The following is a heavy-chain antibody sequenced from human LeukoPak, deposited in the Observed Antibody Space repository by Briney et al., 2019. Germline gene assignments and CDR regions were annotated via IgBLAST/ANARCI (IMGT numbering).Heavy chain of an antibody. D-gene: IGHD5-12*01. Sequence: GGSLRLSCAASGFTFSNNAMSWVRQAPGKGLEWVSATSTSGGSAYYADSVKGRFTISRDNSKNTLYLQMDSLRADDTAVYYCAKEGRYGDYVNYWGQGTLVTVSS. J-gene: IGHJ4*02. CDR1: GFTFSNNA. CDR2: TSTSGGSA. CDR3: AKEGRYGDYVNY. V-gene: IGHV3-23*01.